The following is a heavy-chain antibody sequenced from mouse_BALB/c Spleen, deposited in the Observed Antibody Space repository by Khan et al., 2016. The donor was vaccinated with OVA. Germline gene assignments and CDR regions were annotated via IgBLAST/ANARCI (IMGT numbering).Heavy chain of an antibody. Sequence: VQLEESGAELVRPGASVKLSCKTSGYIFTSYWIHWIKLRSGQGLEWIARIYPGTDNTYYNEKFKDKATLTADKPSSTAYMQLSSLRSEDSAVYFCEREEPLYYFDYWGQGTTLTVSS. V-gene: IGHV1-76*01. CDR3: EREEPLYYFDY. CDR2: IYPGTDNT. CDR1: GYIFTSYW. D-gene: IGHD6-1*01. J-gene: IGHJ2*01.